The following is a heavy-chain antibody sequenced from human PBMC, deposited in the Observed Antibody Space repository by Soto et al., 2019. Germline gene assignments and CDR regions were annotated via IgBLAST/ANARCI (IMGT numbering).Heavy chain of an antibody. J-gene: IGHJ5*02. CDR3: AGGQWLALGPSS. Sequence: QVQLVESGGGLVQPGRSLRLSCVASGFTFSSYTMHWVRQAPGKGLEWVSVMPSDGSKTYHADSVKGRFTISRDNAKNTLYLEMNSLKDEDTAVYYCAGGQWLALGPSSWVQGTLVTVAS. V-gene: IGHV3-30-3*01. CDR2: MPSDGSKT. D-gene: IGHD6-19*01. CDR1: GFTFSSYT.